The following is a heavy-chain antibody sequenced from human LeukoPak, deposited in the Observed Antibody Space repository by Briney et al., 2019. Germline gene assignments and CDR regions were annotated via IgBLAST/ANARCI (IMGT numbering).Heavy chain of an antibody. CDR3: ASRPAGSTWYGVFDY. V-gene: IGHV4-59*11. CDR1: GGSINSHY. Sequence: SETLSLTCTVSGGSINSHYWSWIRQPPGKGLEWIGYIFHGGTNYNPSLMSRVTMSIDTSRDQFSLRLSSVTAADTAIYYCASRPAGSTWYGVFDYWSQGTPVTVSS. D-gene: IGHD6-13*01. J-gene: IGHJ4*02. CDR2: IFHGGT.